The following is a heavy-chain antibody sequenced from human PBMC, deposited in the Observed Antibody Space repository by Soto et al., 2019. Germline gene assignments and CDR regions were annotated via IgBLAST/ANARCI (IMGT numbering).Heavy chain of an antibody. J-gene: IGHJ6*02. CDR3: ARRSIGVVAATQYYGMDV. V-gene: IGHV5-51*01. CDR1: GYSFTSYW. CDR2: IYPGDSDT. D-gene: IGHD2-15*01. Sequence: PGESLKISCKGSGYSFTSYWIGWVRQMPGKGLEWMGIIYPGDSDTRYSPSFQGQVTISADKSISTAYLQWSSLKASDTAMYYCARRSIGVVAATQYYGMDVWGQGTTVTVS.